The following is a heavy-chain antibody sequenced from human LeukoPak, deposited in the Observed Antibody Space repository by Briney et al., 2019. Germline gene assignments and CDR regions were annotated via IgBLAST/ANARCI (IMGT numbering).Heavy chain of an antibody. Sequence: ASVKVSCKASGYTFTGCYMHWVRQAPGQGLEWMGWINPNSGGTHYAQKFQGRVTMTRDTSISTAYMELSSLRSDDTAVYYCASGSSLDGSSGWPTHYYWGQGALVTVSS. J-gene: IGHJ4*02. CDR3: ASGSSLDGSSGWPTHYY. V-gene: IGHV1-2*02. CDR1: GYTFTGCY. CDR2: INPNSGGT. D-gene: IGHD6-19*01.